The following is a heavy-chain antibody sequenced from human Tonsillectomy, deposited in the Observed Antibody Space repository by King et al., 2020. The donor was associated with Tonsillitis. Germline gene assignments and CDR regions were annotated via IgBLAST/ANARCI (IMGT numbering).Heavy chain of an antibody. V-gene: IGHV3-15*01. CDR1: GFTFSSTW. D-gene: IGHD1-14*01. CDR2: IKRDIEGETT. Sequence: VQLVESGGGLVKPGGSLRLSCAASGFTFSSTWMTWVRQAPGKGLEWVGIIKRDIEGETTDYAAPVKGRFTISRDDSKNTLYLQMNSLKTEDTAVYYCVTGTWQTDTDYWGQGTLVTVSS. J-gene: IGHJ4*02. CDR3: VTGTWQTDTDY.